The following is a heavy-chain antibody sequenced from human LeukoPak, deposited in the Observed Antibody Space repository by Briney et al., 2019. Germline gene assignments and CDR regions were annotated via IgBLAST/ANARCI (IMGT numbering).Heavy chain of an antibody. V-gene: IGHV1-69*13. CDR1: GGTFSSYA. D-gene: IGHD6-19*01. CDR3: ARSSYHLRYSSGWYY. Sequence: SVKVSCKASGGTFSSYAISWVRQAPGQGLEWMGGIIPIFGTANYAQKFQGRVTITADDSTSTAYMELSSLRSEDTAVYYCARSSYHLRYSSGWYYWGQGTLVTVSS. CDR2: IIPIFGTA. J-gene: IGHJ4*02.